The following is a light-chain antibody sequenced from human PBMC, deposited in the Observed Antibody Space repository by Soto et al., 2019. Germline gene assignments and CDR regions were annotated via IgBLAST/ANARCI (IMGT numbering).Light chain of an antibody. CDR2: ATS. V-gene: IGKV3-20*01. CDR3: HQYVSSPPAWA. Sequence: EIVLTQSPGTLSLSPGERATLSCRTSQSISSSYLAWSQQKPGQAPRLLISATSSRATGVPDRFSGSGSGTDFTLTISRLEPEDSAVSYCHQYVSSPPAWAFGQGTKVEIK. J-gene: IGKJ1*01. CDR1: QSISSSY.